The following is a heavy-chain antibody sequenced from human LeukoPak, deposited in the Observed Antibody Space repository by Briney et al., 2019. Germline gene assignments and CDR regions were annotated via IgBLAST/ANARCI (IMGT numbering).Heavy chain of an antibody. D-gene: IGHD7-27*01. V-gene: IGHV3-7*01. CDR1: GFTFSNYW. J-gene: IGHJ4*02. CDR2: IKPDGSEK. Sequence: QPGGSLRLSCAASGFTFSNYWMTWFRQTPGKGLEWVGNIKPDGSEKYYVDSVKGRFTISRDNAKNSLFLQMNSLRVEDTAIYYCARDYVWGSSESDYWGQGTLVTVSS. CDR3: ARDYVWGSSESDY.